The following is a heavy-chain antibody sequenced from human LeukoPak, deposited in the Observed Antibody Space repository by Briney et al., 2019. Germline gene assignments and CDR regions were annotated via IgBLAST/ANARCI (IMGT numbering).Heavy chain of an antibody. V-gene: IGHV5-51*01. Sequence: VXXMPGXGXXXXXXVYPGDSDTRYSPSFQGQVTISVDKSISTAYLQWSSLKASDTAMYYCARHIRVSGSYYVDYWGQGTLVTVSS. J-gene: IGHJ4*02. CDR2: VYPGDSDT. D-gene: IGHD3-10*01. CDR3: ARHIRVSGSYYVDY.